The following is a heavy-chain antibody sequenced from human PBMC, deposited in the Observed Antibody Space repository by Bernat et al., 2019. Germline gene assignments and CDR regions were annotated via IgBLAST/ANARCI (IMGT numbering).Heavy chain of an antibody. V-gene: IGHV3-21*05. CDR3: AISLGRDYSAYDVPLLDAFDI. J-gene: IGHJ3*02. CDR2: ISSSSSYI. Sequence: EVQLVESGGGLVKPGGSLRLSCAASGFTFSSYSMNWVRQAPGKGLEWVSYISSSSSYIYYADSVKGRFTISRDNAKNSLYLQMNSLRAEDTAVYYCAISLGRDYSAYDVPLLDAFDIWGQGTMVTVSS. D-gene: IGHD5-12*01. CDR1: GFTFSSYS.